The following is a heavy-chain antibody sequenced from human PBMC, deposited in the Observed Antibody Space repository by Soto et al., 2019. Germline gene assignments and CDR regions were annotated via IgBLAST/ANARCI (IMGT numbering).Heavy chain of an antibody. Sequence: EVQLVESGGGLVQPGRSLRLSCAASGFTFSTYWMHWVRQVPGKGLVWVSRVNPDGTTTNYAASVKGRFTISRDNAKNTLHLQMNSLRVDDTAVYFCARDLAGVDDSWGQGTLVTVSS. J-gene: IGHJ4*02. D-gene: IGHD7-27*01. CDR1: GFTFSTYW. CDR2: VNPDGTTT. CDR3: ARDLAGVDDS. V-gene: IGHV3-74*01.